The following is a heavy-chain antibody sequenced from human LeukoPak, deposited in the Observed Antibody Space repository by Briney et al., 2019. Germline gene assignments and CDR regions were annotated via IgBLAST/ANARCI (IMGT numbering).Heavy chain of an antibody. CDR1: GGSISNYY. D-gene: IGHD3-22*01. CDR2: IYTNGNT. J-gene: IGHJ4*02. Sequence: PSETLSLTCTVSGGSISNYYWSWIRQPAGKGLERIGRIYTNGNTNYNPSLKSRVTMSVDTSKNQFSLKLSSVTAADTAVYYCARGYDSSGYYDWGQGTLVTVSS. CDR3: ARGYDSSGYYD. V-gene: IGHV4-4*07.